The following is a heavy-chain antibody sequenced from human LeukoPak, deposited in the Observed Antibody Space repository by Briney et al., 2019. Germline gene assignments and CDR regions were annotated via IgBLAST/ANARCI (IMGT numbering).Heavy chain of an antibody. J-gene: IGHJ4*02. Sequence: GASVKVSCKASGYTCTGYYMHWVRQAPGQGLEWMGWINPNSGGTNYAQKFQGRVTMTRDTSISTAYMELSRLRSDDTAVYYCARDPVGRRDGYNYFDYWGQGTLVTVSS. CDR2: INPNSGGT. CDR1: GYTCTGYY. D-gene: IGHD5-24*01. V-gene: IGHV1-2*02. CDR3: ARDPVGRRDGYNYFDY.